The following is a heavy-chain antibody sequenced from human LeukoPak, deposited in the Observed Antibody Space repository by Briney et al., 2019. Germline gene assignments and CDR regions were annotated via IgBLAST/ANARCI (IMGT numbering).Heavy chain of an antibody. CDR3: AKDSQGGNFDY. CDR2: ISGRGGPT. D-gene: IGHD3-16*01. J-gene: IGHJ4*02. V-gene: IGHV3-23*01. Sequence: TGGSLRLSCAASGFTFSNYAMSWVRQAPGRGLEWVSGISGRGGPTFYADSVKGRFTISRDNSKNTLYLQMHSLRAEDTALYYCAKDSQGGNFDYWGQGTLVTVSP. CDR1: GFTFSNYA.